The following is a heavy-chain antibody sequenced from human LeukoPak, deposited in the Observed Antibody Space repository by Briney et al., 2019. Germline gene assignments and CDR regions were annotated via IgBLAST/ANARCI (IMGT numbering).Heavy chain of an antibody. Sequence: GGSLRLSCAASGFTFSSYEMNWVRQAPGNGLEWVSYISSSGSTIYYADSVRGRFTISRDNAKNSLYLQMNSLRAEDAAVYYCARDVAPIDYWGQGTLVTVSS. V-gene: IGHV3-48*03. CDR3: ARDVAPIDY. CDR1: GFTFSSYE. CDR2: ISSSGSTI. J-gene: IGHJ4*02.